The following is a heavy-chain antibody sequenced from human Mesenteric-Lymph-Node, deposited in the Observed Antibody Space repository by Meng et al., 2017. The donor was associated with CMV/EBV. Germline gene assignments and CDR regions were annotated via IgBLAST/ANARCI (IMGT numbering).Heavy chain of an antibody. V-gene: IGHV3-11*01. Sequence: GESLKISCAASQFTFGDYYMSWIRQSPGKGLEWVSHISGGGSTIYYADSVKGRFTISRDNTKNSVYLQMNSLRGEDTAVYYCARGIAGSYYSGMDVWGQGTTVTVSS. CDR2: ISGGGSTI. D-gene: IGHD2-21*01. CDR3: ARGIAGSYYSGMDV. J-gene: IGHJ6*02. CDR1: QFTFGDYY.